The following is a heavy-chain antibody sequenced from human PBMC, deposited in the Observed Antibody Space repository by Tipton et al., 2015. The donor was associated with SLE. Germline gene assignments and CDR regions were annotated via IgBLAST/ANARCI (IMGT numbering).Heavy chain of an antibody. V-gene: IGHV1-2*02. CDR1: GYSFTDYY. CDR2: INPNNGGT. CDR3: ARGPPMVHPDYYYGMDV. Sequence: QVQLVQSGAEVKKPGASVKVSCKASGYSFTDYYMHWVRQAPGQGLEWMGWINPNNGGTNFAQKLQGRVTMTTDTSTSTAYMELRSLRSDDTAVYYCARGPPMVHPDYYYGMDVWGQGTTVTVSS. D-gene: IGHD3-10*01. J-gene: IGHJ6*02.